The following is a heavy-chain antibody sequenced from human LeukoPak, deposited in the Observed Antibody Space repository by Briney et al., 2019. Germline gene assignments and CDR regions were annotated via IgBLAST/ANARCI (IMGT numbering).Heavy chain of an antibody. V-gene: IGHV3-11*04. D-gene: IGHD3-3*01. CDR2: ISSSGNTI. Sequence: GGSLRLSCAASGFTFSDYYMSWIRQPPGKGLEWVSYISSSGNTIYYADSVKGRFTISRDNAKNSLYLHMNSLRAEDTAVYYCGRFPKRVDFWFWVDYWGQGTLVTVSS. CDR1: GFTFSDYY. CDR3: GRFPKRVDFWFWVDY. J-gene: IGHJ4*02.